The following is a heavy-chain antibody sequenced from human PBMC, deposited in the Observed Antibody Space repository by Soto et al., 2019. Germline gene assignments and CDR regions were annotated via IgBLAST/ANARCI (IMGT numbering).Heavy chain of an antibody. J-gene: IGHJ4*02. Sequence: EVHLVESGGGLVQPGGSLRLSCVASGFRPSDYFMDWVRQAPGKGPECVARIKNKAEKDIKEYAASAKGRFIVSRDDSKNSLYLQVNSLNSEDTAIDFCVSVSLKWSFDHWGQGALVTVSS. D-gene: IGHD2-15*01. CDR1: GFRPSDYF. V-gene: IGHV3-72*01. CDR2: IKNKAEKDIK. CDR3: VSVSLKWSFDH.